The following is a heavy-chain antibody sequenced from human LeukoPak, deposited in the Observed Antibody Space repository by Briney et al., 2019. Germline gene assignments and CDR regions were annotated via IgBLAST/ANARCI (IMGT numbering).Heavy chain of an antibody. J-gene: IGHJ4*02. V-gene: IGHV3-48*02. D-gene: IGHD6-19*01. Sequence: PAGSLRLSCAASGFNFRTYSMNWVRQAPGNGMEWVSYISSGSSTIYYADSVKGRFTISRDNAKTSLYLQMNSLRDEDTAVYYCARGGLEWLSYWGQGTLVTVSS. CDR3: ARGGLEWLSY. CDR2: ISSGSSTI. CDR1: GFNFRTYS.